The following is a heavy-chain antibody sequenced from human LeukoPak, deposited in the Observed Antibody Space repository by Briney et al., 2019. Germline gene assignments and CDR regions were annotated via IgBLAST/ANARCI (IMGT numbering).Heavy chain of an antibody. V-gene: IGHV4-59*01. J-gene: IGHJ3*02. CDR1: GGSITDYY. D-gene: IGHD3-22*01. CDR3: ARDLKLDGSSGYYAFDI. Sequence: SETLSLTCTVSGGSITDYYWGWIRQPPGKGLEWIGYDYYSGSSNYNPSLKRRVTISVDTSKNQFSLKMSSVTAADTAVYYCARDLKLDGSSGYYAFDIWGQGTMVTVSS. CDR2: DYYSGSS.